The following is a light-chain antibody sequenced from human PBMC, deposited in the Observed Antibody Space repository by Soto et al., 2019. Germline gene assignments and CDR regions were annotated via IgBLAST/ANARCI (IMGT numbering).Light chain of an antibody. CDR2: AAS. Sequence: EIVLTQSPATLSLSPGERATLSCRASQTVSFYLAWYQQKPGQAPRLLIYAASKRATGTPARFSGSGSGTYFTLTISSLEPEDFAVYYCQQRSNWPPFTFGPGTKVDIK. J-gene: IGKJ3*01. CDR3: QQRSNWPPFT. V-gene: IGKV3-11*01. CDR1: QTVSFY.